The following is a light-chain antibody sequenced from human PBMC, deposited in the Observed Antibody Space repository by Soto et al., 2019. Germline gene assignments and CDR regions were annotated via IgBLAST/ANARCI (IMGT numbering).Light chain of an antibody. CDR3: QQYNNWPLT. CDR2: GAS. Sequence: EVLMTQSPATLSLSPGERATLSCRASQNVRSNLAWYQQRPGQPPRVLIYGASTRATGVPARFSGSGSGTEFTLTISSLQSEDFGVYYCQQYNNWPLTFGGGTKVEI. CDR1: QNVRSN. V-gene: IGKV3D-15*01. J-gene: IGKJ4*01.